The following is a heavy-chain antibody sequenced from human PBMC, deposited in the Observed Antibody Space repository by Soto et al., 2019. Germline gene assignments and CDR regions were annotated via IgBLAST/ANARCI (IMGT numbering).Heavy chain of an antibody. D-gene: IGHD2-2*01. J-gene: IGHJ6*02. Sequence: QVQLVESGGGVVQPGKSLRLACVASGVTFRNFGMHWVRRAPGKGLEWVALTSYDGSDKEYADSVKGRFTISRDNSKNTLDLQMNSLRADDTAVYYCAKDLACSSPRCYVYHHYGMDVWCQGTTVTVSS. CDR2: TSYDGSDK. CDR3: AKDLACSSPRCYVYHHYGMDV. V-gene: IGHV3-30*18. CDR1: GVTFRNFG.